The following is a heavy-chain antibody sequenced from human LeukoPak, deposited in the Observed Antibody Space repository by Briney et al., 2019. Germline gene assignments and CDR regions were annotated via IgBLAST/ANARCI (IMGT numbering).Heavy chain of an antibody. D-gene: IGHD3-22*01. V-gene: IGHV4-59*12. Sequence: PSETLSLTCTVSGGSIRSYYWNWIRQPPGKGLEWIGYIYYSGSINYNPSLNSRATISVDTSKNQFSLKVNSVTAADTAVYYCARGSYDSSGFYSYYPDSWGQGTMVTVSS. CDR1: GGSIRSYY. CDR2: IYYSGSI. J-gene: IGHJ4*02. CDR3: ARGSYDSSGFYSYYPDS.